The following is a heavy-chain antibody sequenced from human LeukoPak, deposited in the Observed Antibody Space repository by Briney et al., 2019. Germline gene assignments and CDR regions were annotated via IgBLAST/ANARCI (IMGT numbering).Heavy chain of an antibody. J-gene: IGHJ4*02. CDR3: ARTRGVGLRSEHYFDY. Sequence: GGSLRLSCAASGFTFSSYSMNWFRQAPGKGLEWVSSISSSSSYIYYADSVKGRFTISRDNAKNSLYLQMNSLRAEDTAVYYCARTRGVGLRSEHYFDYWGQGTLVTVSS. CDR1: GFTFSSYS. D-gene: IGHD4-17*01. V-gene: IGHV3-21*01. CDR2: ISSSSSYI.